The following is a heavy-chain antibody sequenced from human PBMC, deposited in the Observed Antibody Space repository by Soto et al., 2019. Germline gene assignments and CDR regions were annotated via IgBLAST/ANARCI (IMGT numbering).Heavy chain of an antibody. D-gene: IGHD3-16*01. V-gene: IGHV3-74*01. Sequence: EVQLVESGGGLVQPGGSLRLSCAASGFTFSDYWMHWVRLVPGKGLLWVSRINPDGSRTNYADSVKGRFATYRDNAKNTVYLYMNSLRSEDTAVYYCARVKLGSYDWFDPWGQGTLVTVSS. J-gene: IGHJ5*02. CDR3: ARVKLGSYDWFDP. CDR1: GFTFSDYW. CDR2: INPDGSRT.